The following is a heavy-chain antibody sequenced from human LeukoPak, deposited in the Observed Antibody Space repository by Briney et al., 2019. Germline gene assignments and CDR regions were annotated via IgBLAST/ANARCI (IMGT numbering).Heavy chain of an antibody. J-gene: IGHJ4*02. CDR3: ARPYRYYDSSGYYYV. Sequence: SATLSLTCTVSGGSTSSHSFYWGWIRQPPEKGLEWIGSIYYSGNTYYNPSLKSRVTISVDTSKNQFSLRLSSVTAADTAVYYCARPYRYYDSSGYYYVWGQGTLVTVSS. CDR1: GGSTSSHSFY. D-gene: IGHD3-22*01. CDR2: IYYSGNT. V-gene: IGHV4-39*01.